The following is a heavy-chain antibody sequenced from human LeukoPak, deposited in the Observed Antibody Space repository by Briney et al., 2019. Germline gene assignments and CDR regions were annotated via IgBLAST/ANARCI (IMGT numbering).Heavy chain of an antibody. CDR2: IYTRGST. J-gene: IGHJ5*02. Sequence: SENLSLNCTVSAGSINSSSYYWRWLRQPPGRGLEWIGSIYTRGSTYNNPSLKSRDSISVDTSKNLFALKLSSVTAADTAVYYGASKQWLGLDWFDPWGRETLVTVSS. V-gene: IGHV4-39*01. D-gene: IGHD6-19*01. CDR3: ASKQWLGLDWFDP. CDR1: AGSINSSSYY.